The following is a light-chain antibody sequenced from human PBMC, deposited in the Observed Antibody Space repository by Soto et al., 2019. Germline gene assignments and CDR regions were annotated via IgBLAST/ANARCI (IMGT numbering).Light chain of an antibody. Sequence: EIVLTQSPGTLSLSPGERATLSCRASQSGSISYLAWYQQKPGQAPRLLIYGAASRATGIPDRFSGSGSGTAFTLTISRREPEDFAVYYCQQYGSSPPWTFGQGTKVDIK. J-gene: IGKJ1*01. CDR1: QSGSISY. CDR2: GAA. CDR3: QQYGSSPPWT. V-gene: IGKV3-20*01.